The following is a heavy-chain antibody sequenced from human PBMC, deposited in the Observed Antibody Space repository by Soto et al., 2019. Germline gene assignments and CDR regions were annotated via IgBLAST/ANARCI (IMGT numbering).Heavy chain of an antibody. CDR3: ARHGKYYDFWSGDERIDY. D-gene: IGHD3-3*01. V-gene: IGHV4-61*05. CDR1: GGSISSSSYY. Sequence: PSETLSLTCTVSGGSISSSSYYWSWIRQPPGKGLEWIGYIYYSGSTNYNPSLKSRVTISVDTSKNQFSLKRSSVTAADTAVYYCARHGKYYDFWSGDERIDYWGQGTLVTVSS. CDR2: IYYSGST. J-gene: IGHJ4*02.